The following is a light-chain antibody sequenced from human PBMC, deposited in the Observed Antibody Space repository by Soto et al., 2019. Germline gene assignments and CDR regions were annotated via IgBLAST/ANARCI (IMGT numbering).Light chain of an antibody. V-gene: IGKV3-20*01. CDR1: QSSFDSY. J-gene: IGKJ1*01. CDR2: AAS. Sequence: EVVLTQSPDTLSLSPGEGATLSCRASQSSFDSYLAWFQQKPGQAPRLLIYAASTRATGIPDRFSGSRSGTDFTLTISRLEPEDAAVYYCHQYGSSPWTLGQGTKVEI. CDR3: HQYGSSPWT.